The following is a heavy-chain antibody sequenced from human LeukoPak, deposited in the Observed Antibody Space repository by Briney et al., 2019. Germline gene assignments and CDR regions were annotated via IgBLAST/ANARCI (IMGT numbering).Heavy chain of an antibody. CDR3: TTWEVVITGAVDY. Sequence: GGSLRLSCAASGFTFSNAWMSWVRQAPGKGLEWVGRIKSKTGGGTTDYAAPVKGRFTISRDDSKNTLYLQMSSLKTEDTAVYYCTTWEVVITGAVDYWGQGTLVTVSS. CDR2: IKSKTGGGTT. CDR1: GFTFSNAW. D-gene: IGHD3-22*01. J-gene: IGHJ4*02. V-gene: IGHV3-15*01.